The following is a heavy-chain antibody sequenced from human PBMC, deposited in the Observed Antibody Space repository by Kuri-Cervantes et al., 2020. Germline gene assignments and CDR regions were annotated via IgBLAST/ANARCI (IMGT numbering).Heavy chain of an antibody. J-gene: IGHJ4*02. CDR2: ISWNSDSI. V-gene: IGHV3-9*01. D-gene: IGHD6-19*01. CDR1: GFTFDDYA. CDR3: AKGYEHWLTPFDY. Sequence: SLKISCVVSGFTFDDYAMHWVRQVPGKGLEWVSGISWNSDSIGYADSVKGRFTISRDNAKNSLYLQMNSLRAEDTAVYYCAKGYEHWLTPFDYWGQGTLVTVSS.